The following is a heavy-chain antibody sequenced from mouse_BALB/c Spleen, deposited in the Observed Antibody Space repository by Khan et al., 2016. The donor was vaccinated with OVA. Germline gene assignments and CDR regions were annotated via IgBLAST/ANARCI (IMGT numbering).Heavy chain of an antibody. CDR2: ISYRGST. CDR1: GYSITSDYA. D-gene: IGHD1-1*01. CDR3: ARRYYYGQWYFDV. Sequence: EVQLLESGPGLVKPSQSLSLTCTVTGYSITSDYAWNWLRQFPGNKLEWMGYISYRGSTNYNPSLKSRFSISRDTSRNQFFLQLNSVTTEDTATYYCARRYYYGQWYFDVWGAGTTVTVSS. V-gene: IGHV3-2*02. J-gene: IGHJ1*01.